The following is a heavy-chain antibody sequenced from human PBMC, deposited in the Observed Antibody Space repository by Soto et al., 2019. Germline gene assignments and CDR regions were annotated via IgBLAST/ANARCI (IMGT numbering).Heavy chain of an antibody. CDR2: INPKTGDT. J-gene: IGHJ5*02. CDR3: ATGTNGTTGWYHP. V-gene: IGHV1-2*02. D-gene: IGHD1-1*01. Sequence: QVQLVQSGTEVKKPGASVTVSCKSSGYTLTDFYLHWLRQAPGQGLEWGGWINPKTGDTKSSQKFQGRVTMSRDTSVSTAYIDLTSLTSDDTAMYYCATGTNGTTGWYHPWGQGTRVTVSS. CDR1: GYTLTDFY.